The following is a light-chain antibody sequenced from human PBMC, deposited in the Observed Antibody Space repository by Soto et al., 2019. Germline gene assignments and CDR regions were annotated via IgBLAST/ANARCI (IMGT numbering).Light chain of an antibody. Sequence: DVVVTQSPLSLPVTPGEPASISCRSSQSLLHSTGYNSLDWYLQKPGQSPQLLIYLGSNRASGVPDRFSGSGSGKDFTLRIRRVEAEDVWVYYCMQAQQTPYPFGPGDKLEIK. CDR3: MQAQQTPYP. V-gene: IGKV2-28*01. CDR2: LGS. J-gene: IGKJ2*01. CDR1: QSLLHSTGYNS.